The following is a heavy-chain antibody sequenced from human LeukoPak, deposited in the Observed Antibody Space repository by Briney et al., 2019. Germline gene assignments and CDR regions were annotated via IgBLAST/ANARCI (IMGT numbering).Heavy chain of an antibody. CDR3: ARDGAATVAGYAFDI. J-gene: IGHJ3*02. V-gene: IGHV4-4*02. CDR1: GGSISTTDW. D-gene: IGHD6-19*01. CDR2: IYHGGST. Sequence: SETLSLTCAVSGGSISTTDWWSWVRQPPGKGLEWIGQIYHGGSTNYNPSLKSRVTISVDKSKNQFSLKLISLTAADTAVYYCARDGAATVAGYAFDIWGQGTMVTVSS.